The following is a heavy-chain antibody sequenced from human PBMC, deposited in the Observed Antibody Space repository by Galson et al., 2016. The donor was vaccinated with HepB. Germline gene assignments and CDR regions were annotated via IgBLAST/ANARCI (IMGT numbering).Heavy chain of an antibody. CDR1: GFTFDDYA. V-gene: IGHV3-9*01. CDR2: ISWNSGSI. CDR3: VRDFTSQPSGWFFS. D-gene: IGHD6-19*01. Sequence: SLRLSCAASGFTFDDYAMHWVRQAPGKGLEWVSGISWNSGSIGYAESVKGRFTISRDNARDSLYLQLNNLKTEDTAVYYCVRDFTSQPSGWFFSWGQGTQVTVSS. J-gene: IGHJ4*02.